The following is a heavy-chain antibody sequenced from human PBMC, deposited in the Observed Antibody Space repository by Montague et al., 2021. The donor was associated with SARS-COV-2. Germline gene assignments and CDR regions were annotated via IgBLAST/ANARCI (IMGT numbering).Heavy chain of an antibody. V-gene: IGHV2-5*01. CDR3: AHSHIAFPGAPLDF. Sequence: PALVKPTQTLTLTCTFSGFSLSGVGMGVAWIRQAPGKALEWLAGIDWNEDKRYSPPLKNRLTITRHTSNNQVVLTVTYVGAADTGTYYCAHSHIAFPGAPLDFWGQGTLITVSS. D-gene: IGHD2-21*01. CDR2: IDWNEDK. CDR1: GFSLSGVGMG. J-gene: IGHJ4*02.